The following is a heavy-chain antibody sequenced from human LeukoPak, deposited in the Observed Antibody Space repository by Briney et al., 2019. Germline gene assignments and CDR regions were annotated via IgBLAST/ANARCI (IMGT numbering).Heavy chain of an antibody. J-gene: IGHJ5*02. Sequence: RASVKVSCKASGYTFTRYDINWVRQATGQGLEWMGWMNPNSGNTGYAQKFQGRVTITRNTSISTAYMELSSLRSEDTAVYYCARVAWIGVRWFDPWGQGTLVTVSS. CDR3: ARVAWIGVRWFDP. D-gene: IGHD5-12*01. CDR2: MNPNSGNT. CDR1: GYTFTRYD. V-gene: IGHV1-8*03.